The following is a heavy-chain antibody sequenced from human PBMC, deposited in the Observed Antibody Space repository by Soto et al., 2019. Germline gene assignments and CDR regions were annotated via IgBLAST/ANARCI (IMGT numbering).Heavy chain of an antibody. CDR3: ARDLERYYYDSSSGYYGMDV. CDR2: FDPEDGET. V-gene: IGHV1-24*01. D-gene: IGHD3-22*01. J-gene: IGHJ6*02. Sequence: ASVKGSCKGSGYTLTELSMHWGRQAPGKGLEWMGGFDPEDGETIYAQKFQGRVTMTEDTSTDTAYMELSSLRSEDTAVYYCARDLERYYYDSSSGYYGMDVWGHGTTVTSP. CDR1: GYTLTELS.